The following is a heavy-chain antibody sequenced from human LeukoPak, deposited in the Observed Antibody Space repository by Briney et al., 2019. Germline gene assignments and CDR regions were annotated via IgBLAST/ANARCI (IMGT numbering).Heavy chain of an antibody. D-gene: IGHD6-13*01. CDR2: ISYAGSNK. Sequence: GGSLRLSCAASGFTFSSYGMHWVRQAPGKGLEWVAVISYAGSNKYYADSVKGRFTISRDNSKNTLYLRMNNLRAEDTALYYCATQPGYSNSWGGYWGQGTLVTVSS. V-gene: IGHV3-30*03. J-gene: IGHJ4*02. CDR3: ATQPGYSNSWGGY. CDR1: GFTFSSYG.